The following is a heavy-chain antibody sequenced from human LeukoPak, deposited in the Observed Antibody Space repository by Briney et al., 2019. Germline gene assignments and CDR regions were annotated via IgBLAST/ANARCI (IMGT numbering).Heavy chain of an antibody. J-gene: IGHJ4*02. D-gene: IGHD6-19*01. CDR3: ARVSRQSSVTFYFDY. V-gene: IGHV1-2*02. CDR1: GYTFTGYY. Sequence: ASVKVSCKASGYTFTGYYMHWVRQAPGQGLEWMGWINPNSGGTNYAQKFQGRVTMTRDTSISTAYMELSRLRSDDTAVYYCARVSRQSSVTFYFDYWGQGKLVTVSS. CDR2: INPNSGGT.